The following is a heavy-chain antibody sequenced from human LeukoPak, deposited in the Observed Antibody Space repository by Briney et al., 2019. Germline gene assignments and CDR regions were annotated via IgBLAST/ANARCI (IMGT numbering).Heavy chain of an antibody. V-gene: IGHV3-33*08. D-gene: IGHD1-26*01. J-gene: IGHJ4*02. Sequence: GGSLRLSCAASGFTFNTYTMSWVRQAPGKGPEWVAIIWYDGSNEYYADSVKGRFTISRDNSKNTLFLQMNSLGAGDTALYYCARDRIDSGSYFPDFWGQGTLVTVSS. CDR3: ARDRIDSGSYFPDF. CDR1: GFTFNTYT. CDR2: IWYDGSNE.